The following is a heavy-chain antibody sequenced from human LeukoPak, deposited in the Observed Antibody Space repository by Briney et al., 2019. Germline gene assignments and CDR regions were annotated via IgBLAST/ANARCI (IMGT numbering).Heavy chain of an antibody. CDR3: ARVRYDSRGYYNRYYFDY. J-gene: IGHJ4*02. CDR2: ISAYNGNT. D-gene: IGHD3-22*01. Sequence: ASVKVFCKASGYTFTSYGISWVRQAPGQGLEWMGWISAYNGNTNYAQKLQGRVTMTTDTSTSTGYMELRSLRSDDTAVYYCARVRYDSRGYYNRYYFDYWGQGTLVTVSS. CDR1: GYTFTSYG. V-gene: IGHV1-18*01.